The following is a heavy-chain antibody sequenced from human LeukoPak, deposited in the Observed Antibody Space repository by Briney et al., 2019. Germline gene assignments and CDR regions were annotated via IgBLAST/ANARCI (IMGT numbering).Heavy chain of an antibody. V-gene: IGHV4-39*01. CDR2: IYYSGST. CDR1: GFTFSSYG. J-gene: IGHJ4*02. CDR3: ARQGPDIVVVPAAIVFDY. D-gene: IGHD2-2*01. Sequence: GSLRLSCAASGFTFSSYGMSWVRQPPGKGLEWIGSIYYSGSTYYNPSLKSRVTISVDTSKNQFSLKLSSVTAADTAVYYCARQGPDIVVVPAAIVFDYWGQGTLVTVSS.